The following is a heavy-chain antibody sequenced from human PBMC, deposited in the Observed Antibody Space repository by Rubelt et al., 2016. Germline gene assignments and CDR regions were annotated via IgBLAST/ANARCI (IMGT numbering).Heavy chain of an antibody. Sequence: QVQLQQWGAGLLKPSETLSLTCAVYGGSFSGYYWSWIRQPPGKGLEWIGEINHSGSTNYNPSLKRRVTIYVDTSKNQFSLKLSSVTAADTAVYYCARLFTQRGYSGYDFYYGMDVWGQGTTVTVSS. CDR2: INHSGST. J-gene: IGHJ6*02. CDR1: GGSFSGYY. D-gene: IGHD5-12*01. V-gene: IGHV4-34*01. CDR3: ARLFTQRGYSGYDFYYGMDV.